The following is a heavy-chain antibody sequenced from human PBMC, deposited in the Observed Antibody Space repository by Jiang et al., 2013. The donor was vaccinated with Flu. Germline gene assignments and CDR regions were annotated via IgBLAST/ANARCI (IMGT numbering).Heavy chain of an antibody. J-gene: IGHJ3*01. CDR3: ARGLNFEAFDL. CDR2: MYHSGIT. V-gene: IGHV4-38-2*02. Sequence: GPGLVKPSETLSLTCTVSAYSITSGYYWGWIRQPPGRGLEWIGAMYHSGITYYNPSLKSRVTISVDTSKNQFSLKLSSVTAADTAVYYCARGLNFEAFDLWGQGDSGHRLF. CDR1: AYSITSGYY.